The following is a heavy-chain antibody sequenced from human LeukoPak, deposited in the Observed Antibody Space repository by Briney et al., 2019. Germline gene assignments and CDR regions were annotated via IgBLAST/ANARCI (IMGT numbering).Heavy chain of an antibody. J-gene: IGHJ5*02. CDR2: IYYSGST. CDR3: ARSPYCSSTSCYAGVWFDP. V-gene: IGHV4-39*01. D-gene: IGHD2-2*01. Sequence: SKTLSLTCTVSGGSISSSSYYWGWIRQPPGKGLEWIGSIYYSGSTYYNPSLKSRVTISVDTSKNQFSLKLSSVTAADTAVYYCARSPYCSSTSCYAGVWFDPWGQGTLVTVSS. CDR1: GGSISSSSYY.